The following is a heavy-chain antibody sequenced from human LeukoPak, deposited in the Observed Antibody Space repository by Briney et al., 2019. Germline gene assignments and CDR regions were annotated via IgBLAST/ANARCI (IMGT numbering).Heavy chain of an antibody. CDR2: TFYRSYWRF. D-gene: IGHD3-16*01. J-gene: IGHJ4*02. V-gene: IGHV6-1*01. CDR1: GDSVSSNTAA. CDR3: ARDDRGIHLDY. Sequence: SQTLSLTCAISGDSVSSNTAAWNWIRQSSSRGLEWLGRTFYRSYWRFDYAISVKTRITIDADTSKNQFSLRLASVTPEDTAVYYCARDDRGIHLDYWGQGTLVTVSS.